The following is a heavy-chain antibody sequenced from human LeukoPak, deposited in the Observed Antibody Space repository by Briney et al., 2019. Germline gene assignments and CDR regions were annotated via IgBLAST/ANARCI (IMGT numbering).Heavy chain of an antibody. D-gene: IGHD3-10*01. V-gene: IGHV4-30-2*01. CDR2: IYHSGST. CDR1: GGSISSGGYS. J-gene: IGHJ5*02. Sequence: PSETLSLTCAVSGGSISSGGYSWSWIRQPPGKGLEWIGYIYHSGSTYYNPSLKSRVTISVDRSKNQFSLKLSSVTAADTAVYYCARVRGLWFGEVTWWFDPWGQGTLVTVSS. CDR3: ARVRGLWFGEVTWWFDP.